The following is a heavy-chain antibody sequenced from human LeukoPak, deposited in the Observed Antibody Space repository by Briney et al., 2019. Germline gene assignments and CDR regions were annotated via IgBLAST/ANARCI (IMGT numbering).Heavy chain of an antibody. CDR3: AKLDIAAATGGAFDI. J-gene: IGHJ3*02. Sequence: PGRSLRLSCAASGFTFSIYAMHWVRQAPGKGLEWVSAISGSGGSTYYADSVKGRFTISRDNSKNTLYLQMDSLRAEDTAVYYCAKLDIAAATGGAFDIWGQGTMVTVSS. CDR1: GFTFSIYA. CDR2: ISGSGGST. V-gene: IGHV3-23*01. D-gene: IGHD6-13*01.